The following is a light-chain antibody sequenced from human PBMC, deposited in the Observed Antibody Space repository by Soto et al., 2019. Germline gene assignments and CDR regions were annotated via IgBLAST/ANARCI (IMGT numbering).Light chain of an antibody. CDR2: AAS. V-gene: IGKV1-39*01. J-gene: IGKJ5*01. CDR3: QQSYSTTIT. CDR1: QVISSY. Sequence: DVQMTQSPSFLSASVGDRVTITCRASQVISSYLAWYQQKPGKAPKLLIYAASSLQSGVPSRFSGSGSGTDGTITISSLKTEDGATYYCQQSYSTTITFGQGTRLEIK.